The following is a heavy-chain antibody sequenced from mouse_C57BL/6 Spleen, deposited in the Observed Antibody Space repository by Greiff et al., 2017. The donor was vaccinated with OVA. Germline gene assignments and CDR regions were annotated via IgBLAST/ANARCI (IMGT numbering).Heavy chain of an antibody. CDR1: GYTFTSYW. CDR3: ARDYGSSYWYFDV. Sequence: QLQQPGAELVRPGTSVKLSCKASGYTFTSYWMHWVKQRPGQGLEWIGVIDPSDSYTNYNQKFKGKATLTVDTSSSTAYMQLSSLTSEDSAVYYWARDYGSSYWYFDVWGTGTTVTVSS. D-gene: IGHD1-1*01. J-gene: IGHJ1*03. CDR2: IDPSDSYT. V-gene: IGHV1-59*01.